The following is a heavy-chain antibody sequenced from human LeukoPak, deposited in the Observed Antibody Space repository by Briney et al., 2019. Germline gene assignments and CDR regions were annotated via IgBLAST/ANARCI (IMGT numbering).Heavy chain of an antibody. J-gene: IGHJ5*02. D-gene: IGHD6-19*01. V-gene: IGHV4-4*07. Sequence: SETLSLTCTVSGDSMSSFSWNWIRRPAGKGLEWIGRVYTYGTSSYHPSLRGRVTMSADTSKSHFSLIVSSVTAADMGVYYCPRRSGWSSPGWFDPWGQGTLVTVSS. CDR3: PRRSGWSSPGWFDP. CDR2: VYTYGTS. CDR1: GDSMSSFS.